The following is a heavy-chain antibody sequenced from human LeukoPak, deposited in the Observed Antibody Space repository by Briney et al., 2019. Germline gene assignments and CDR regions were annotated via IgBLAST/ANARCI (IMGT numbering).Heavy chain of an antibody. CDR3: ARGGAYGSGNHYRGGAFDI. CDR2: IYRGGST. V-gene: IGHV3-53*01. Sequence: SGGSLRHSCATSGFSVSDNYMTWVRQAPGKGLEWVSVIYRGGSTYYADSVKGRFTISRDNSKNMVYLQMNSLRVEDTAVYYCARGGAYGSGNHYRGGAFDIWGQGTMVTVSS. J-gene: IGHJ3*02. D-gene: IGHD3-10*01. CDR1: GFSVSDNY.